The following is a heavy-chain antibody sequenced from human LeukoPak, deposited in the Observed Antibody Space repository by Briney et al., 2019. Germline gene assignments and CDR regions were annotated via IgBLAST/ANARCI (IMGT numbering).Heavy chain of an antibody. Sequence: PGGPLRLSCAASGFTFSRYGMTWVRQAPGKGLEWVSTISDTGGSTYYPDSVKVRFTISRDNSKNTLYLQMNGLRAEDTAIYYCATGAYYDHWGQGTLVTVSS. J-gene: IGHJ4*02. CDR2: ISDTGGST. V-gene: IGHV3-23*01. CDR3: ATGAYYDH. CDR1: GFTFSRYG.